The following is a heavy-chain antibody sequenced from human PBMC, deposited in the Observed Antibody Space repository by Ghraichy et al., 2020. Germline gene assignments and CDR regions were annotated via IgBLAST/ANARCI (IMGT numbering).Heavy chain of an antibody. V-gene: IGHV3-33*01. CDR3: ARAKQLVGFGY. CDR2: IWYDGSNK. J-gene: IGHJ4*02. CDR1: GFTFSSYG. D-gene: IGHD6-6*01. Sequence: GESLNISCAASGFTFSSYGMHWVRQAPGKGLEWVAVIWYDGSNKYYADSVKGRFTISRDNSKNTLYLQMNSLRAEDTAVYYCARAKQLVGFGYWGQGTLVTVSS.